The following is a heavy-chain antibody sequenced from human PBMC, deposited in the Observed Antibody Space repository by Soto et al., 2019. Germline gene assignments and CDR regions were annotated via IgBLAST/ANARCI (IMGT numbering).Heavy chain of an antibody. Sequence: QAQLVESGGGVVQPGTSLRLACAASGFTLSNIGMQWVRQAPGKGLEWVAVISAGGNTKYYADSVKGRFTISRDNSKNTLFLQMNSLRTEDTAMYYCAKESGGERYAAYFDYWGQGTLVTVSS. V-gene: IGHV3-30*18. J-gene: IGHJ4*02. D-gene: IGHD2-21*01. CDR1: GFTLSNIG. CDR2: ISAGGNTK. CDR3: AKESGGERYAAYFDY.